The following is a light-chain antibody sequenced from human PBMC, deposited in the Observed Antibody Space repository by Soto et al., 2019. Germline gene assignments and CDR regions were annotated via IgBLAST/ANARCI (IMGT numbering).Light chain of an antibody. CDR2: AAS. CDR1: QSISSY. Sequence: IQMTQSPSSLSASVGDRVTITCRASQSISSYLNWYQQKPGKAPKLLIYAASSLQSGVPSRFSGSGSGTDFTLTISSLQPEDFATYYCQQYYSYPPWTFGQGTKVDIK. CDR3: QQYYSYPPWT. J-gene: IGKJ1*01. V-gene: IGKV1-39*01.